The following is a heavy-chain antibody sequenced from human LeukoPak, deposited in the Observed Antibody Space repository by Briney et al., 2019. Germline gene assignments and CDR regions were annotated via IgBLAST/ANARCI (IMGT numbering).Heavy chain of an antibody. CDR3: ARVPYYDFQADAFDI. D-gene: IGHD3-3*01. CDR2: TYYRSKWYK. V-gene: IGHV6-1*01. CDR1: GDSVSSNSAT. Sequence: SQTLSLTCAISGDSVSSNSATWNWIRQSPSRGLEWLGRTYYRSKWYKYYAVSVKGRITINPDTSKNQFSLQLNSVAPEDTAVYYWARVPYYDFQADAFDIWGQGTMVTVSS. J-gene: IGHJ3*02.